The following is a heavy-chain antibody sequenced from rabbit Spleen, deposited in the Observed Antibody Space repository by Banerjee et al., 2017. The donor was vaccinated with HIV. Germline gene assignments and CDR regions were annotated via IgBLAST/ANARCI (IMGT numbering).Heavy chain of an antibody. CDR2: IYAGSSGNT. Sequence: QEQLVESGGGLVQPEGSLTLTCTASGFSFSSSYYMCWVRQAPGKGLEWIACIYAGSSGNTYYASWAKGRFTISKTSSTTVTLQTTSLTAADTATYFCARDIPGGGYAELDLWGPGTLVTVS. D-gene: IGHD6-1*01. CDR1: GFSFSSSYY. V-gene: IGHV1S45*01. CDR3: ARDIPGGGYAELDL. J-gene: IGHJ4*01.